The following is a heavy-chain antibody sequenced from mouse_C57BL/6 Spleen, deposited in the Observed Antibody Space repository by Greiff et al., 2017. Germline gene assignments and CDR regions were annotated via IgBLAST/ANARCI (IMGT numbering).Heavy chain of an antibody. Sequence: VQLQQPGAELVRPGTSVKLSCKASGYTFTSYWMHWVKQRPGQGLEWIGVIDPSDSYTNYNQKFKGKATLTVDTSSSTAYMQLSSLPSADSTVKYCARRGLQRVLEGYFDYWGQGTTLTVSS. CDR2: IDPSDSYT. CDR3: ARRGLQRVLEGYFDY. D-gene: IGHD2-2*01. CDR1: GYTFTSYW. J-gene: IGHJ2*01. V-gene: IGHV1-59*01.